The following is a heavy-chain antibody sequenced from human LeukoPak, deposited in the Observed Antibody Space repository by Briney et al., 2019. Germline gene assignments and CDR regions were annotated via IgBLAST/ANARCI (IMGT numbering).Heavy chain of an antibody. CDR3: ARGGSGYPPRAFDY. CDR2: INTDGSST. Sequence: GGSLRLSCAASGFTFSSYWMHWVRQAPGKGLVWVSRINTDGSSTSYADSVKGRFTISRDSSKNTLYLQMNSLRVEDTAVYYCARGGSGYPPRAFDYWGQGTQVTVSS. CDR1: GFTFSSYW. V-gene: IGHV3-74*01. D-gene: IGHD6-19*01. J-gene: IGHJ4*02.